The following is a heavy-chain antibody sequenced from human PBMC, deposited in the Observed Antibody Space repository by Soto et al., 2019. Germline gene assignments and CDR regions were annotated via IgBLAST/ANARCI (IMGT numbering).Heavy chain of an antibody. V-gene: IGHV1-2*04. CDR2: INPKSGGT. J-gene: IGHJ4*02. CDR3: ARDLGRWLQFDY. Sequence: GASVKVSCKASGYSFTDYHIHWVRQAPGQGLEWLGRINPKSGGTSTAQKFQGWVTMTRDRSISTVYMELTRLRSDDTAVYFCARDLGRWLQFDYWGQGTLVTVSS. D-gene: IGHD5-12*01. CDR1: GYSFTDYH.